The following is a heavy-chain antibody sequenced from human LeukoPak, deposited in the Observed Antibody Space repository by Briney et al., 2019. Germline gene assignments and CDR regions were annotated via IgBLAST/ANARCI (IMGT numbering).Heavy chain of an antibody. CDR2: ISASGGST. D-gene: IGHD6-13*01. CDR3: AKDPVGTEGGSSSWYVFFDC. Sequence: GGSLRLSCEASGFTFTSYAMSWVRQAPGQGLEWVGSISASGGSTNYAHSVKGRFTITRDKSNNTLYLQMNSLRAEDTAVYYRAKDPVGTEGGSSSWYVFFDCGGEGTLVTVSS. CDR1: GFTFTSYA. J-gene: IGHJ4*02. V-gene: IGHV3-23*01.